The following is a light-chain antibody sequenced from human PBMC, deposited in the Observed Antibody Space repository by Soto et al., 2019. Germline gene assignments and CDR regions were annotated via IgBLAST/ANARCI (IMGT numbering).Light chain of an antibody. CDR1: SSNIGAGYD. CDR2: GNS. J-gene: IGLJ1*01. Sequence: QSVLTQPPSVSGAPGQRVTISCTGSSSNIGAGYDVHWYQQLPGTAPKLLIYGNSNRPSGVPDRFSGSKSGTSASLAITGLQAEDEADYYCQSYDSSLSGWYVFGTGTKVTVL. V-gene: IGLV1-40*01. CDR3: QSYDSSLSGWYV.